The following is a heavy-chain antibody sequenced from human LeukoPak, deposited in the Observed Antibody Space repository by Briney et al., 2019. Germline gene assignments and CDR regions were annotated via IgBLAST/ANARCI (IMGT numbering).Heavy chain of an antibody. CDR2: VNPNSGDT. V-gene: IGHV1-2*02. CDR3: ARASGSYWWFDS. CDR1: GYTFTGYY. J-gene: IGHJ5*01. D-gene: IGHD1-26*01. Sequence: ASVKVSCKASGYTFTGYYLHWVRQAPGQGLEWMGCVNPNSGDTNYAQKFQASVTMTRDTSISTVYMELSRLRSDDTAVYYCARASGSYWWFDSWGQGTLVTVSS.